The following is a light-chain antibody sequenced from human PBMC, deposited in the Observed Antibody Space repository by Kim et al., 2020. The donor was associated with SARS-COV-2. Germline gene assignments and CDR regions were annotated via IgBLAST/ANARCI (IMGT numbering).Light chain of an antibody. CDR1: SSNIGAGYD. Sequence: QSVLTQPPSVSGAPGQRVTISCTGSSSNIGAGYDVHWYQQLPGPAPKLLIFGNNNRPSGVPDRFSGSKSGTSASLAITGLQAEDEADFYCQSYDSSLSGWVFGGGTQLTVL. CDR3: QSYDSSLSGWV. V-gene: IGLV1-40*01. J-gene: IGLJ2*01. CDR2: GNN.